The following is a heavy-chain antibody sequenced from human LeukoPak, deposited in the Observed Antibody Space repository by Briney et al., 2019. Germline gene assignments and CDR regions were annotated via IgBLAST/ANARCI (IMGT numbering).Heavy chain of an antibody. CDR1: GFTFSSYA. CDR2: ISGSGGST. D-gene: IGHD3-22*01. Sequence: PGGSLRLSCAASGFTFSSYAMSWVRQAPGKGLEWVSAISGSGGSTYYADSVKGRFTISRDNSKNTLYLQMNSLRAEDTAVYYCDAYYYDSSGYYHFDYWGQGTLVTVSS. J-gene: IGHJ4*02. CDR3: DAYYYDSSGYYHFDY. V-gene: IGHV3-23*01.